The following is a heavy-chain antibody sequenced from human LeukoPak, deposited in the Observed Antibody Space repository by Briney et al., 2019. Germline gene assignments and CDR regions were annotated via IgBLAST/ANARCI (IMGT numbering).Heavy chain of an antibody. CDR2: ISAYNGNT. Sequence: ASVKVSCKASGYAFTSYGISWVRQAPGQGLEWMGWISAYNGNTNYAQKLQGRVTMTTDTSTSTAYMELRSLRSDDTAVYYCARAQPRYSGSSTHFDYWGQGTLVTVSS. D-gene: IGHD1-26*01. CDR1: GYAFTSYG. J-gene: IGHJ4*02. CDR3: ARAQPRYSGSSTHFDY. V-gene: IGHV1-18*01.